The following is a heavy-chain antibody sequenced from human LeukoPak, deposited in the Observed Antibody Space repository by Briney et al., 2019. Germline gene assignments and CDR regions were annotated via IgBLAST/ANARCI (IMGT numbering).Heavy chain of an antibody. Sequence: GGSLRLSCAASGFTVSNYYMSWVRQAPGKGLEWVSVIWTDGGTYYADSVRGRFTISRDNARNSLYLQMNSLRAEDTAVYYCARVPAGVIGMKDAFDIWGQGTMVTVSS. CDR3: ARVPAGVIGMKDAFDI. J-gene: IGHJ3*02. D-gene: IGHD3-16*02. CDR1: GFTVSNYY. CDR2: IWTDGGT. V-gene: IGHV3-53*01.